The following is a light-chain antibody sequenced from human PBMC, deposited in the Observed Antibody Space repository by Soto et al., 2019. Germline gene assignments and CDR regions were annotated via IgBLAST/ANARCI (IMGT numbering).Light chain of an antibody. CDR1: NSDVGGYNY. V-gene: IGLV2-8*01. Sequence: QSALPQPPSASGSPGQSVTISCTGTNSDVGGYNYVSWYQQYPGKAPRLIIYEVSERPSGVPDRFSGSKSGNTASLTVSGLQTADEADYYCSSYAGSNWYVFGTGTKVTVL. J-gene: IGLJ1*01. CDR2: EVS. CDR3: SSYAGSNWYV.